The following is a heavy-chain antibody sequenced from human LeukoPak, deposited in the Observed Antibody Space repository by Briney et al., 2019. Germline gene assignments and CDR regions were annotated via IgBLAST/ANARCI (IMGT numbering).Heavy chain of an antibody. Sequence: GGSLRLSCAASGFTFSSYAMSWVRQAPGKGLEWVSTISTSGASTYYADSVKGRFPISRDNSKNTLYLQMNSLRAEDTAVYYCAKINPYDYVWGSADYWGQGTLVTVSS. CDR1: GFTFSSYA. D-gene: IGHD3-16*01. CDR2: ISTSGAST. CDR3: AKINPYDYVWGSADY. V-gene: IGHV3-23*01. J-gene: IGHJ4*02.